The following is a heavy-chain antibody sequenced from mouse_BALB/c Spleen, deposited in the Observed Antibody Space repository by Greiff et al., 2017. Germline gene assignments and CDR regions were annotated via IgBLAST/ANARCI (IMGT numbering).Heavy chain of an antibody. CDR3: ARRGPQRGDYLDY. CDR2: ISSGGSYT. J-gene: IGHJ2*01. Sequence: EVKLMESGGDLVKPGGSLKLSCAASGFTFSSYGMSWVRQTPDKRLEWVATISSGGSYTYYPDSVKGRFTISRDNAKNTLYLQMSSLKSEDTAMYYCARRGPQRGDYLDYWGQGTTLTVSS. V-gene: IGHV5-6*02. CDR1: GFTFSSYG.